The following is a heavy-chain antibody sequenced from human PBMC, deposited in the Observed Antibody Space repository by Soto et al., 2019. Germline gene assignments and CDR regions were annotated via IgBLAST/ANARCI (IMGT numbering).Heavy chain of an antibody. D-gene: IGHD6-19*01. CDR3: ARDGVAGHYYYGMDV. J-gene: IGHJ6*02. V-gene: IGHV3-53*01. CDR1: GFTVSSNY. Sequence: GGSLRLSCAASGFTVSSNYMSWVRQAPGKGLEWVSVIYSGGSTYYADSVKGRFTIPRDNSKNTLYLQMNSLRTEDTAVYYCARDGVAGHYYYGMDVWGQGTTVTVSS. CDR2: IYSGGST.